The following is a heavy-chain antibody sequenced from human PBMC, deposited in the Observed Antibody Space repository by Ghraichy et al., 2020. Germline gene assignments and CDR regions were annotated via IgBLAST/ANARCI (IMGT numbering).Heavy chain of an antibody. Sequence: GGSLRLSCAGSGFTFSNYHMSWVRQAPGKGLEWVSSISGSGGSTYYADSVKGRFAISRDNSKNTLYLQMNSLSAEDTAVYYCAKDLTRTEAADWFDPRGQGILVTVSS. D-gene: IGHD6-13*01. V-gene: IGHV3-23*01. J-gene: IGHJ5*02. CDR3: AKDLTRTEAADWFDP. CDR1: GFTFSNYH. CDR2: ISGSGGST.